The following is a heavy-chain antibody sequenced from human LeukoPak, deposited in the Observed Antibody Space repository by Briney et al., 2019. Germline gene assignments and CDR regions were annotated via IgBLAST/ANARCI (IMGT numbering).Heavy chain of an antibody. CDR2: IFATGNT. J-gene: IGHJ4*02. D-gene: IGHD3-22*01. V-gene: IGHV4-4*07. CDR3: ARDSSGYLESFDY. CDR1: GGSISSYY. Sequence: PSETLSLTCTVSGGSISSYYWSWIRQPPGKGLEWIGRIFATGNTNYNPSLKSRVTMSVDTSKNQFSLDLSSVTAADTAVYFCARDSSGYLESFDYWGQGTLVTVSS.